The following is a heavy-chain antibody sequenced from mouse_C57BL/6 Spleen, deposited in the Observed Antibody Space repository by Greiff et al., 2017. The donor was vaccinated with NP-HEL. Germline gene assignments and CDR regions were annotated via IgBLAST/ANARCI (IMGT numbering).Heavy chain of an antibody. Sequence: VQLKESGPELVKPGASVKIPCKASGYTFTDYNMDWVKQSHGKSLEWIGDINPTNGGTIYNQKFKGKATLTVDKSSSTAYMELRSLTSEDTAVYYCARRYYGSSLLFAYWGQGTLVTVSA. V-gene: IGHV1-18*01. CDR3: ARRYYGSSLLFAY. J-gene: IGHJ3*01. D-gene: IGHD1-1*01. CDR2: INPTNGGT. CDR1: GYTFTDYN.